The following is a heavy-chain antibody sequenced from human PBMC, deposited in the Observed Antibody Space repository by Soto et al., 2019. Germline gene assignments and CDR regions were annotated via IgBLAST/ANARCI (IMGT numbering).Heavy chain of an antibody. V-gene: IGHV4-31*03. Sequence: SETLSLTCTVSGGSISSGGYYWSWIRQHPGKGLEWIGYIYYSGSTYYNPSLKSRVTISVDTSKNQFSLKLSSVTAADTAVYYCARGEVRFLSPGHYYYGMDVWGQGTTVTVSS. J-gene: IGHJ6*02. CDR1: GGSISSGGYY. D-gene: IGHD3-3*01. CDR2: IYYSGST. CDR3: ARGEVRFLSPGHYYYGMDV.